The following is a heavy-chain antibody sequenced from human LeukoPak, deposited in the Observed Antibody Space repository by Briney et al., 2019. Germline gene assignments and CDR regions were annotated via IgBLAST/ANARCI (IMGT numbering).Heavy chain of an antibody. J-gene: IGHJ4*02. Sequence: GSSVKVSCKASGGTFSSYAISWVRQAPGQGLEWMGVIIPIFGTANYAQKFQGRVTITADESTSTAYMELSSLRSEDTAVYYCARGGDYYDSSGYFDYWGQGTLVTVSS. CDR2: IIPIFGTA. D-gene: IGHD3-22*01. CDR3: ARGGDYYDSSGYFDY. CDR1: GGTFSSYA. V-gene: IGHV1-69*01.